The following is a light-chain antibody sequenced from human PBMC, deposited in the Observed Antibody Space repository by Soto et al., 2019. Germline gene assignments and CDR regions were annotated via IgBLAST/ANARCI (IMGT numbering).Light chain of an antibody. Sequence: QSALTQPPSASGTPGQRVTLSCSGSSSNIGSNSVNWYQQLPGTAPKLLMYSSNQRPSGVPDRFSGSKSGTSASLAISGLQSEDEADYYCAAWDDSLNGVVFGGGTKLTVL. J-gene: IGLJ2*01. V-gene: IGLV1-44*01. CDR3: AAWDDSLNGVV. CDR2: SSN. CDR1: SSNIGSNS.